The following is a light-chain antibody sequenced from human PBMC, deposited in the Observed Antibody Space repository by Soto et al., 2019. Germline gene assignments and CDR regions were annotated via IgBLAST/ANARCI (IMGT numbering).Light chain of an antibody. Sequence: QSVLTQPPSVSGSPGQSVTISCTGTSTDFVSYNRVSWYQQPPDTAPKLMIYEASNRPSGVPDRFSGSKSGNMASLTISGLQAADEADYYCSLYTSENTYVFGTGTKVTVL. V-gene: IGLV2-18*01. CDR2: EAS. CDR3: SLYTSENTYV. J-gene: IGLJ1*01. CDR1: STDFVSYNR.